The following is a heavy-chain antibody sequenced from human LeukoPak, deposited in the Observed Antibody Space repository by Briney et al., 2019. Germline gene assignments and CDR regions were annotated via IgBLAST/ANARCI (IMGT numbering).Heavy chain of an antibody. CDR1: GFTFSSYW. CDR3: VRDLGGRSGH. Sequence: GGSLRLSCAASGFTFSSYWMHWVRQAPGKGLVWVSRINEDGSTTNNADSVKGRSTIFRDNAKNTLYLQMNSLRAEDTAVYYCVRDLGGRSGHWGQGTLVTVSS. D-gene: IGHD1-26*01. CDR2: INEDGSTT. V-gene: IGHV3-74*01. J-gene: IGHJ4*02.